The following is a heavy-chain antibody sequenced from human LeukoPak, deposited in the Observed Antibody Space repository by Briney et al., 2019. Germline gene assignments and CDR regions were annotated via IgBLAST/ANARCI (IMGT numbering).Heavy chain of an antibody. J-gene: IGHJ4*02. D-gene: IGHD1-26*01. V-gene: IGHV3-9*01. CDR1: GFTFDEYS. CDR3: SKARIVGPPTPLRF. Sequence: GGSLRLSCAASGFTFDEYSMHWVRQVPGKGPEWVSGINSNSAHTEYAGSVKGRFIISRDNSKNTLYLQMNSLRAEDTAVYYCSKARIVGPPTPLRFWGQGTLVTVSS. CDR2: INSNSAHT.